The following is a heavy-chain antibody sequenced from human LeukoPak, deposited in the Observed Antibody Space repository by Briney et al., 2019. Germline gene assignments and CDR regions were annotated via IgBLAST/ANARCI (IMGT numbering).Heavy chain of an antibody. CDR3: ARHHRSGYYEVDY. CDR2: IYYSGST. D-gene: IGHD6-25*01. J-gene: IGHJ4*02. Sequence: SETLSLTCTVSGGSISSNDYYWGWIRQPPGRRLEWIGTIYYSGSTSYNLSLKGRVTMSVDTSKNQFSLKLSSVTAADTAVYYCARHHRSGYYEVDYWGQGTLVTVSS. CDR1: GGSISSNDYY. V-gene: IGHV4-39*01.